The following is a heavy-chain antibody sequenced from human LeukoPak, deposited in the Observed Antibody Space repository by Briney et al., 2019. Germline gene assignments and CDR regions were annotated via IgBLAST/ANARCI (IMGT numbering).Heavy chain of an antibody. J-gene: IGHJ4*02. CDR3: ATLQAYCGGDRPFDS. V-gene: IGHV3-23*01. CDR1: GFTFSSYA. CDR2: ISGSGGST. D-gene: IGHD2-21*02. Sequence: GGSLRLSCAASGFTFSSYAMSWVRQAPGKGLEWVLAISGSGGSTYYADTVTGRFTISTDKHKTTLYLQMNSLRAEATPLYYCATLQAYCGGDRPFDSWGPGTLVTVSS.